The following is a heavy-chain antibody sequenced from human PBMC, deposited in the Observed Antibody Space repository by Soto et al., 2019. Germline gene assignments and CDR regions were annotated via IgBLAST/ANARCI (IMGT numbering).Heavy chain of an antibody. V-gene: IGHV3-33*01. CDR3: ARDGGQWEPIEH. CDR1: GFTFKNYG. D-gene: IGHD1-26*01. Sequence: GSLRLSCAASGFTFKNYGMHWVRQAPGKGLEWVAVIWYDGSKKYYADSVKGRFTISRDDSEKALYLQMNSVRAEDTAVYYCARDGGQWEPIEHWGQGTLVTVSS. CDR2: IWYDGSKK. J-gene: IGHJ4*02.